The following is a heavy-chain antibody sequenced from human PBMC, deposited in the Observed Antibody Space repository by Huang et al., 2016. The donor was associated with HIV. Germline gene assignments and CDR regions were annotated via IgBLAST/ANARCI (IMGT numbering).Heavy chain of an antibody. J-gene: IGHJ4*02. CDR2: IIPRFGTP. V-gene: IGHV1-69*13. Sequence: QVQLVQSGAEVKTPGSSVKVSCKASGGTFSKYAISWVRQAPGQGLEWMGGIIPRFGTPNYARKFQGRFTITADDSTITTYVEVSSLRSEDTALYYCARGQLGSYGDYDVLYWGQGTLVTVSS. CDR3: ARGQLGSYGDYDVLY. CDR1: GGTFSKYA. D-gene: IGHD4-17*01.